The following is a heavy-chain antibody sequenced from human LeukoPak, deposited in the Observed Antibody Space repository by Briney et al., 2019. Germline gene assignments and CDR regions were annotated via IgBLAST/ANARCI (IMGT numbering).Heavy chain of an antibody. CDR2: IKQDGSEK. D-gene: IGHD6-25*01. CDR1: GFTFRNFW. Sequence: PGGSLRLSCAASGFTFRNFWMTWVRQAPGKGLEWVANIKQDGSEKHYVDSVKGRFTISRDNAKNSLYLQMNSLRAEDTAVYYRGGPNPLLERPSAMDVWGQGTTVTVSS. J-gene: IGHJ6*02. CDR3: GGPNPLLERPSAMDV. V-gene: IGHV3-7*03.